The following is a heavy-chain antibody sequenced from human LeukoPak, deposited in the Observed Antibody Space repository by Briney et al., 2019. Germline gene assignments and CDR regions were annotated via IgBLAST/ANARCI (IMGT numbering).Heavy chain of an antibody. Sequence: GGSLRLSCAASGFTFGSDGLSWVRQTPGKGLEWVSAISDSGSDTYYTDSVKGRFTISKDNSKNTLYLQMNSLRAEDTAVYYCAKRVPYSSSSVYFDSWGQGTLVTVSS. V-gene: IGHV3-23*01. CDR1: GFTFGSDG. CDR3: AKRVPYSSSSVYFDS. D-gene: IGHD6-6*01. J-gene: IGHJ4*02. CDR2: ISDSGSDT.